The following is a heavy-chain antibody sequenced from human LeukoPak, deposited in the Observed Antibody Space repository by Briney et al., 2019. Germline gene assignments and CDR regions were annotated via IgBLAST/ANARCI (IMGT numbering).Heavy chain of an antibody. D-gene: IGHD3-10*01. V-gene: IGHV3-30*02. CDR1: GFTFSSYG. CDR2: IQYDGSNK. Sequence: GGSLRLSCAASGFTFSSYGMHWVRQAPGKGLEWVAFIQYDGSNKYSADSVKGRFIISRDNSKNTLYLQMNSLRAEDTAVFYCAREGTAYGSGSYTFDYWGQGTLVTVSS. J-gene: IGHJ4*02. CDR3: AREGTAYGSGSYTFDY.